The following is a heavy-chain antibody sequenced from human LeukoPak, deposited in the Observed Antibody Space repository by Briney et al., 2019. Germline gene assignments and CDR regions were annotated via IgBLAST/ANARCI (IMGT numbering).Heavy chain of an antibody. V-gene: IGHV3-30*02. CDR2: VRHDGSKE. CDR3: ANDGFYGDSNY. D-gene: IGHD4-17*01. CDR1: GITFDDYG. Sequence: GSLRLSCAMSGITFDDYGMDWVRQPPGRGLEWVAFVRHDGSKEHYADSVKGRFTISRDTSRNSLFLQMTSVTSDDTALYYCANDGFYGDSNYWGQGTLVTVSS. J-gene: IGHJ4*02.